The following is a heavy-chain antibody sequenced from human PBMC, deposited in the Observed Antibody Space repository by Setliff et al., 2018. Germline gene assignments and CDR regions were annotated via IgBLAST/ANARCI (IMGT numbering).Heavy chain of an antibody. CDR3: VSGHASGTRGY. D-gene: IGHD1-26*01. V-gene: IGHV1-18*01. CDR2: ISPFNGNT. CDR1: GYNFITTG. Sequence: GASVKVSCKTSGYNFITTGISWVRQAPGQGPEWMGCISPFNGNTNYAQKFQDRVTMTTDTSTATVYMELKNLRVEDTAVYYCVSGHASGTRGYWGQGTLVTVSS. J-gene: IGHJ4*02.